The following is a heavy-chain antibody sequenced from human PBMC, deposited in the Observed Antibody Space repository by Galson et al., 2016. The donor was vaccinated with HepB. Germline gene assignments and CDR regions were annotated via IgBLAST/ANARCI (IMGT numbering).Heavy chain of an antibody. Sequence: QSGAEVKKPGESLKISCKGSGYRFDRFWIAWVRQMPGKGLEWMGIIYPGDSETRYSPSFEGQVTFSVDKSSARAYLQWSTLNASVTAVYYWARQLGGLAGPAELDYWGQGTLVTVSS. J-gene: IGHJ4*02. V-gene: IGHV5-51*01. CDR1: GYRFDRFW. CDR2: IYPGDSET. D-gene: IGHD3/OR15-3a*01. CDR3: ARQLGGLAGPAELDY.